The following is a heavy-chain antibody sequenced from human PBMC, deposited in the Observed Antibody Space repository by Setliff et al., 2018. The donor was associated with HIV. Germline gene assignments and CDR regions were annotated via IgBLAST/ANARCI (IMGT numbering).Heavy chain of an antibody. Sequence: SETLSLTCAVYGGSFNDYYWTWIRQPPGKGLEWIGEIDHSGSTKYHASLKSRVTISIDTSKNQISLKLSSVTAADTAVYYCARGLNYYGSGSYLPLGYWGQGALVTVSS. J-gene: IGHJ4*02. CDR1: GGSFNDYY. CDR2: IDHSGST. CDR3: ARGLNYYGSGSYLPLGY. D-gene: IGHD3-10*01. V-gene: IGHV4-34*01.